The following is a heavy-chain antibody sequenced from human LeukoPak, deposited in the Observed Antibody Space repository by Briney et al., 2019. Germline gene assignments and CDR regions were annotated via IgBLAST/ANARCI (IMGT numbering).Heavy chain of an antibody. CDR1: AGSITNDN. J-gene: IGHJ3*02. Sequence: PSETLSLTCTVSAGSITNDNSGWIREPPGEGLEWMGCIFYSGSTYYHHSLKRRVTISVATSKNHDSLRLSSVTAADTAVYCCARTNAFDMWGRGPVV. CDR3: ARTNAFDM. V-gene: IGHV4-59*08. CDR2: IFYSGST.